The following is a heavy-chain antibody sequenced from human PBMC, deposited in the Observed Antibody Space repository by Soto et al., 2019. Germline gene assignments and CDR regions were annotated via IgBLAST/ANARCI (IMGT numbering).Heavy chain of an antibody. Sequence: PGGSLRLSCAASGFSFDSYSMHWVRQAPGKGLEWVTTVSFDSKNKYYIDSVEGRFTISRDNSKKMLYLQMNSLRHEDMAVYYCAKETVEATYSFYGMDVWGQGTLVTVSS. CDR2: VSFDSKNK. CDR3: AKETVEATYSFYGMDV. V-gene: IGHV3-30*18. D-gene: IGHD7-27*01. CDR1: GFSFDSYS. J-gene: IGHJ6*02.